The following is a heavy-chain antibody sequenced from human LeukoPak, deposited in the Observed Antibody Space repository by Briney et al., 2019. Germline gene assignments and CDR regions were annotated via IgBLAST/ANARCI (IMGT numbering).Heavy chain of an antibody. D-gene: IGHD4-11*01. Sequence: ASVKVSCKASGYNFTRHGISWVRQAPGQGPEGMGWINPNSGGTNYAQKFQGRVTMTRDTSISTAYMELSRLRSDDTAVYYCATTTALPFDYWGQGTLVTVSS. CDR3: ATTTALPFDY. J-gene: IGHJ4*02. V-gene: IGHV1-2*02. CDR1: GYNFTRHG. CDR2: INPNSGGT.